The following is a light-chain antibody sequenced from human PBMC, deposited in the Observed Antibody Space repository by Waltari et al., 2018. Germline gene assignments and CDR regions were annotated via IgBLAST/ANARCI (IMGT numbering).Light chain of an antibody. V-gene: IGKV1-33*01. Sequence: DIQMTQSPSSLSASVGDRVTITCRASQDISNYLNWYQQKPGKAPKLLVYDASNLETGVPSRFSGSGSETDFTFTISSLQPEDIATYYCQQYDNLPYTFGQGTKLEIK. CDR1: QDISNY. J-gene: IGKJ2*01. CDR3: QQYDNLPYT. CDR2: DAS.